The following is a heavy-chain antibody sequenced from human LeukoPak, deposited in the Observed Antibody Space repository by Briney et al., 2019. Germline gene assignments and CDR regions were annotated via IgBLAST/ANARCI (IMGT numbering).Heavy chain of an antibody. CDR2: IYYSGST. V-gene: IGHV4-39*01. Sequence: PSETLSLTCTVSGGSISSSSYYWGWIRQPPGKGLEWIGSIYYSGSTYYNPSLKSRVTISVDTSKNQFSLKLSSVTAADTAVYYCARLAMYYDILTGYSSSAWFDPWGQGTLVTVSS. J-gene: IGHJ5*02. D-gene: IGHD3-9*01. CDR1: GGSISSSSYY. CDR3: ARLAMYYDILTGYSSSAWFDP.